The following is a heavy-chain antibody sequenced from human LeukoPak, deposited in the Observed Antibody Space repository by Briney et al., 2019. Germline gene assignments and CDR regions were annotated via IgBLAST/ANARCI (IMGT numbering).Heavy chain of an antibody. CDR3: AKDRWSIGLFDY. J-gene: IGHJ4*02. V-gene: IGHV3-30*18. Sequence: PGGSLRLSCAASGFTFSSYGMHWVRQAPGKGLEWVAVISYDGSNKYYADSVKGRFTISRDNSKNTLYLQMNSLRAEDTAVYYCAKDRWSIGLFDYWGQGTLVTVSS. CDR1: GFTFSSYG. CDR2: ISYDGSNK. D-gene: IGHD3-3*01.